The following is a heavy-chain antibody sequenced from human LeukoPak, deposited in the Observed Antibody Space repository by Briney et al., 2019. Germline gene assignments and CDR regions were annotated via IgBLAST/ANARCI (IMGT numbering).Heavy chain of an antibody. Sequence: GGPLRLSCAASGFTFNTHGMHWVRQAPGKGLEWVAAIWFDGSVKHYSDAVKGRFTISRENSLNTLYLQMNSLRVEDTAIYYCAKDTAVQFLEPAFWGQGALVTVSS. D-gene: IGHD3-3*01. J-gene: IGHJ4*02. CDR3: AKDTAVQFLEPAF. CDR1: GFTFNTHG. V-gene: IGHV3-33*06. CDR2: IWFDGSVK.